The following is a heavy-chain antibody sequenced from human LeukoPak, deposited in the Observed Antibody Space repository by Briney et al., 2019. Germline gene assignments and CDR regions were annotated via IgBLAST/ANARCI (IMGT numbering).Heavy chain of an antibody. CDR3: ARDRRSDIVATTTDY. Sequence: GGSLRLSCAASGFTFDDYGMSWVRQAPGKGLEWVANIKQDGSEKYYVDSVKGRFTISRDNAKNSLYLQMNSLRAEDTAVYYCARDRRSDIVATTTDYWGQGTLVTVSS. V-gene: IGHV3-7*01. CDR1: GFTFDDYG. D-gene: IGHD5-12*01. CDR2: IKQDGSEK. J-gene: IGHJ4*02.